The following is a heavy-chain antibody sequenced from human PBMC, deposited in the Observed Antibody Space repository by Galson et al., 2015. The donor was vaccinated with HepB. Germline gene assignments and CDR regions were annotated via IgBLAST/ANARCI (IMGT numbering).Heavy chain of an antibody. CDR1: GFTFSDYY. D-gene: IGHD1-26*01. Sequence: SLRLSCAASGFTFSDYYMSWIRQAPGKGLEWVSYISSSGSTIYYADSVKGRFTISRDNAKNSLYLQMNSLRAEDTAVYYCARDRHKTRGWEPYFDYWGQGTLVTVSS. V-gene: IGHV3-11*01. CDR2: ISSSGSTI. J-gene: IGHJ4*02. CDR3: ARDRHKTRGWEPYFDY.